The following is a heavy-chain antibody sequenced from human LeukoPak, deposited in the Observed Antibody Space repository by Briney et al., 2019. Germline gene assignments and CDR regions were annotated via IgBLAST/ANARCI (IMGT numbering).Heavy chain of an antibody. CDR2: IKEDGSEK. V-gene: IGHV3-7*04. Sequence: GGSLRLSCAASAFIFSTYWMSWVRQAPGKGLEWVANIKEDGSEKYYVDSVKGRFTVSRDNAKNSVYLQMNSLRAEDTAVYYCARGLSTSHWGQGTLVTVSS. D-gene: IGHD2-2*01. CDR3: ARGLSTSH. CDR1: AFIFSTYW. J-gene: IGHJ4*02.